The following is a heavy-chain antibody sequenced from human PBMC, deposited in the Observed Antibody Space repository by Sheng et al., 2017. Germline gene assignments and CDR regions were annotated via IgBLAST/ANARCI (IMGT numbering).Heavy chain of an antibody. CDR1: GGSFSGDY. D-gene: IGHD4-17*01. J-gene: IGHJ5*02. Sequence: QVQLQQWGAGLLKPSETLSLTCAVYGGSFSGDYWSWIRQPPGKGLEWIGEINHSGSTNYNPSLRSRVTKSVDTSNNQFSLKLSSVTAADTAVYYCARRLRGIRAAGWFDPWGQGTLVTVSS. CDR3: ARRLRGIRAAGWFDP. CDR2: INHSGST. V-gene: IGHV4-34*01.